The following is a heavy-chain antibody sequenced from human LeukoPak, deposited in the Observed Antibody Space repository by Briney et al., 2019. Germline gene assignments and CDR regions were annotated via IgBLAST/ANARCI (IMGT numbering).Heavy chain of an antibody. CDR2: INSDMSST. Sequence: GGSLRLSCAASGFTFSNHWMHWVRQAPGKGLVWVSRINSDMSSTNYADSVKGRFTISRDNAKNTLYLQMNSLRAEDTAVYYCARDIAVSGNYFDYWGQGTLVTVS. D-gene: IGHD6-19*01. V-gene: IGHV3-74*01. J-gene: IGHJ4*02. CDR3: ARDIAVSGNYFDY. CDR1: GFTFSNHW.